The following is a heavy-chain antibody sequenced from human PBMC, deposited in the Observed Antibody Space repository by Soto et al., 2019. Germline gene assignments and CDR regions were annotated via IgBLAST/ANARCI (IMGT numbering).Heavy chain of an antibody. CDR2: MQPSTGRT. CDR3: ARGVSAGVDY. CDR1: EYSFTSLD. J-gene: IGHJ4*02. V-gene: IGHV1-8*01. Sequence: ASVKVSCKASEYSFTSLDINWVRQTAGQGLEWMGWMQPSTGRTGYAQKFQGRVTMTRDTSINTAYMEPTTLTSDDTAFYYCARGVSAGVDYWGQGTLVTVSS. D-gene: IGHD1-26*01.